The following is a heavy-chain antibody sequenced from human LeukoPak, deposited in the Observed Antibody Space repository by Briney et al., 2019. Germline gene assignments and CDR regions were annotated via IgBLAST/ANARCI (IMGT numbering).Heavy chain of an antibody. CDR2: INHSGST. CDR1: GGSFSGYY. CDR3: ARGTLVLRYFDWLPRTRNWFDP. D-gene: IGHD3-9*01. Sequence: SETLSLTCAVYGGSFSGYYWSWIRQPPGKGLEWIGEINHSGSTNYNPSLKSRATISVDTSKNQFSLKLSSVTAADTAVYYCARGTLVLRYFDWLPRTRNWFDPWGQGTLVTVSS. J-gene: IGHJ5*02. V-gene: IGHV4-34*01.